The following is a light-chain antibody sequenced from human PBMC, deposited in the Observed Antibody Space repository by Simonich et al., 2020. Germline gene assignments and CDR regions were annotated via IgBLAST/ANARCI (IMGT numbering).Light chain of an antibody. CDR1: QSLVHSDGNTY. Sequence: DVVMTQSPLSLPVTLGQPASISCRSSQSLVHSDGNTYLNWFQQRPGQSPRRLIYKVSNRDSWVPDRFSGSVAGTDFTLKISRVEAEDVGVYYCMQGTHWPPWTFGQGTKVEIK. CDR2: KVS. J-gene: IGKJ1*01. CDR3: MQGTHWPPWT. V-gene: IGKV2-30*02.